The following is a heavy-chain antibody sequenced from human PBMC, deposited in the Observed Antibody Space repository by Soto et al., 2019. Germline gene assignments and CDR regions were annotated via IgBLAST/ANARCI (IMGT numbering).Heavy chain of an antibody. J-gene: IGHJ3*02. V-gene: IGHV4-4*02. CDR3: ASTGSITVGAFDI. CDR1: GGSISSSNW. Sequence: GTLSLTCAVSGGSISSSNWWGCVRQPPGKGLEWIGEIYHSGSTNYNPSLKSRVTISVDKSKNQFSLKLSSVTAADTAVYYCASTGSITVGAFDIWGQGTMVTVSS. D-gene: IGHD2-2*01. CDR2: IYHSGST.